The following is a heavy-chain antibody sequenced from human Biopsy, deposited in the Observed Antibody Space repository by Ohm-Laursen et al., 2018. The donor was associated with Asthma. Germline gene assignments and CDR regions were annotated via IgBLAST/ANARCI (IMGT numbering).Heavy chain of an antibody. Sequence: SDTLSLTWPVSGGSVSSGSYYWSWIRQPPGKGLEWIGYIYYSGSTNYNPSLKSRVTISVDTSKNQFSLRLSSVTAADTAVYYCARLWEEVDCWGQGTLVTVSS. CDR2: IYYSGST. D-gene: IGHD1-26*01. J-gene: IGHJ4*02. V-gene: IGHV4-61*01. CDR3: ARLWEEVDC. CDR1: GGSVSSGSYY.